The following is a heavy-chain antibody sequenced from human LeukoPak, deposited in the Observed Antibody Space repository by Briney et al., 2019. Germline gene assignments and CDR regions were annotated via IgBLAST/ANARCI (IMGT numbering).Heavy chain of an antibody. D-gene: IGHD6-13*01. CDR3: ARGPRAATDDY. CDR2: INAGNGNT. CDR1: GYTFINFA. Sequence: ASVKVSCKASGYTFINFAINWGRQAPGQRPEWMGWINAGNGNTKYSQKFQGRVTITRDTSASTAYMELSSLTSEDTAVYYCARGPRAATDDYWGQGALVTVSS. J-gene: IGHJ4*02. V-gene: IGHV1-3*01.